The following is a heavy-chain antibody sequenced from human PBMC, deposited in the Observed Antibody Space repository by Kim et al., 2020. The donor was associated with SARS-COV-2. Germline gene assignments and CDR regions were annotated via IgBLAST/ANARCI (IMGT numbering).Heavy chain of an antibody. CDR1: GYTFTSYA. V-gene: IGHV1-3*01. CDR2: INAGNGNT. CDR3: ARDEVTMIVVADIPHYYYYGMDV. Sequence: ASVKVSCKASGYTFTSYAMHWVRQAPGQRLEWMGWINAGNGNTKYSQKFQGRVTITRDTSASTAYMELSSLRSEDTAVYYCARDEVTMIVVADIPHYYYYGMDVWGQGTTVTVSS. J-gene: IGHJ6*02. D-gene: IGHD3-22*01.